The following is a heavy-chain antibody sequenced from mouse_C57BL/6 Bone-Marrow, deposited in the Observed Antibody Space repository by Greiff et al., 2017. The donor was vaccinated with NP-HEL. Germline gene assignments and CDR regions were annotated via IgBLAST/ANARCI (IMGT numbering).Heavy chain of an antibody. Sequence: EVQLQQSGPELVKPGASVKISCKASGYTFTDYYMNWVKQSHGKSLEWIGDINPNNGGTSYNQKFKGKATLTVDKSSSTAYMELRILTSEDSAVYYCARLLHYYYAMDYWGQGTSVTVSS. CDR3: ARLLHYYYAMDY. J-gene: IGHJ4*01. V-gene: IGHV1-26*01. D-gene: IGHD2-3*01. CDR2: INPNNGGT. CDR1: GYTFTDYY.